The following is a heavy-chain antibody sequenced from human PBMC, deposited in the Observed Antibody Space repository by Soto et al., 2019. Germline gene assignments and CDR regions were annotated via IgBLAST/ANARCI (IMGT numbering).Heavy chain of an antibody. V-gene: IGHV1-46*03. Sequence: GASVKVSCKASGDTFISYYLLWVRPATGQRLEWMRIINPSDGSTTYAQKFQGRVTMTRDTSTSTVYMELSSLRSEDTAMYYCARKNTGVNAGLVAFDYWSQRTLVTV. CDR2: INPSDGST. CDR3: ARKNTGVNAGLVAFDY. D-gene: IGHD2-2*02. J-gene: IGHJ4*02. CDR1: GDTFISYY.